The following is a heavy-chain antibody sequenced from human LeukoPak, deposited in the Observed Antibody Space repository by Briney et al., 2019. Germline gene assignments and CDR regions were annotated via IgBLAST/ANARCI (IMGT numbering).Heavy chain of an antibody. D-gene: IGHD2-15*01. CDR1: GYTFTSYD. CDR3: ARGGGRVNWFDP. J-gene: IGHJ5*02. V-gene: IGHV1-46*01. Sequence: ASVKVSCKASGYTFTSYDINWVRQATGQGLEWMGIINPSGGSTSYAQKFQGRVTMTRDMSTSTVYMELSSLRSEDTAVYYCARGGGRVNWFDPWGQGTLVTVSS. CDR2: INPSGGST.